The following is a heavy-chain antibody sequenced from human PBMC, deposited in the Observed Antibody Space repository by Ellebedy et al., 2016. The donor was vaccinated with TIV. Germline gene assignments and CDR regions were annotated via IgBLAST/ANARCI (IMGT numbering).Heavy chain of an antibody. CDR3: ARDPYHGALDY. D-gene: IGHD4-17*01. CDR2: MNQDGSRK. Sequence: GESLKIPCAASGFAFGDSWMTWVRQTPEKRLEWVANMNQDGSRKDHVDAVRGRFIISRDNSKNLLYLEMNSLRVEDTAVYYCARDPYHGALDYWGQGTPVAVSS. CDR1: GFAFGDSW. J-gene: IGHJ4*02. V-gene: IGHV3-7*01.